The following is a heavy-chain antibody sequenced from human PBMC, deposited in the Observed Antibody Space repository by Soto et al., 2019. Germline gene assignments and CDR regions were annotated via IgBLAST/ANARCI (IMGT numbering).Heavy chain of an antibody. CDR3: ARTLPNRQLFDS. Sequence: SETLSHTCTVSGVFIWGWIRQSPDKGLERIGYIYNSGRYNYNPSLESRLTISIDTSKNQFSLRLASVTAADTAVYYCARTLPNRQLFDSWSQGTLVTVSS. J-gene: IGHJ4*02. CDR2: IYNSGRY. D-gene: IGHD1-1*01. V-gene: IGHV4-59*01. CDR1: GVFI.